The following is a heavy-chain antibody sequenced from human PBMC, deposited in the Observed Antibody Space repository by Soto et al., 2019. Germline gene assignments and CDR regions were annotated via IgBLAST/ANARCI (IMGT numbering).Heavy chain of an antibody. V-gene: IGHV3-23*01. Sequence: LRLSCAASGCAFSSYAMSWVRQAPGKGLEWVSAISGSGGSTYHADSVKGRFTISRDNSKNTLYLQMNSLRAEDTAVYYCAKGLDSSGYYHYFDYWGQGTLVTVSS. J-gene: IGHJ4*02. CDR2: ISGSGGST. CDR1: GCAFSSYA. CDR3: AKGLDSSGYYHYFDY. D-gene: IGHD3-22*01.